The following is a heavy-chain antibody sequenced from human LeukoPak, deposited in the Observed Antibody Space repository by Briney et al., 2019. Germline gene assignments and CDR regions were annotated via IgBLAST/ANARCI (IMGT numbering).Heavy chain of an antibody. J-gene: IGHJ5*02. D-gene: IGHD3-10*01. V-gene: IGHV4-39*01. CDR3: ARQTYYYGSGSYVTWFDP. CDR1: GVSISSSYSY. Sequence: SETLSLTCTVSGVSISSSYSYWGWIRQPPGMGLEWIGSIYYTGNTYYNPSLKSQVSISIDTSKNQFSLKLTSVTAADTAVYYCARQTYYYGSGSYVTWFDPWGQGTLVAVSS. CDR2: IYYTGNT.